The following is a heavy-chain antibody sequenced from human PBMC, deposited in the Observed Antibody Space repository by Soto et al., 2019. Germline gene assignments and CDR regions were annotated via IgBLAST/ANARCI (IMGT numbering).Heavy chain of an antibody. CDR2: ISGSGRNT. J-gene: IGHJ4*02. D-gene: IGHD2-21*01. V-gene: IGHV3-23*01. CDR3: ASWGHIVPVSPTDFDH. CDR1: GFTFSSNG. Sequence: PGGSLRLSCATSGFTFSSNGMSWVRQAPGKGLDWVSGISGSGRNTYYADSVKGRFTISRDNSKNTLFLQMNSLRAEDTAMYYCASWGHIVPVSPTDFDHWGEGTLVTVSS.